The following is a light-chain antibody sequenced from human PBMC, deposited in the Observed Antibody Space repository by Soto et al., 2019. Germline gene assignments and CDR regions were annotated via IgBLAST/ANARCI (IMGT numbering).Light chain of an antibody. CDR2: DAS. Sequence: DIQITPSPSPLSASVGERVTHTFPASQNVNKWLAWYQQKPGKAPKLLIYDASTLESGVPSGFSGSGSGTEFTLTISSLQPDDFATYYCQHYNNYPWTFGQGTKVDIK. V-gene: IGKV1-5*01. CDR1: QNVNKW. CDR3: QHYNNYPWT. J-gene: IGKJ1*01.